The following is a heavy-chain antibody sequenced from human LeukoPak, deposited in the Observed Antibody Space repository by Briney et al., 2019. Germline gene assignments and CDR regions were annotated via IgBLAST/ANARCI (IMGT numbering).Heavy chain of an antibody. V-gene: IGHV3-30*02. Sequence: PGGSLRLSCAASGFTFSSYGMHWFRQAPGKGLEWVAFIRYDGSNKYYADSVKGRFTISRDNSKNTLYLQMNSLRAEDTAVYYCAKDLRRSYYYDSSGYYYGAFDIWGQGTMVTVSS. J-gene: IGHJ3*02. D-gene: IGHD3-22*01. CDR2: IRYDGSNK. CDR3: AKDLRRSYYYDSSGYYYGAFDI. CDR1: GFTFSSYG.